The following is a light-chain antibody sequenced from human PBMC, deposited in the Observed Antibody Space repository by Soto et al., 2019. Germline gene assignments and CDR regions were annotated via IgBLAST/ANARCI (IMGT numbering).Light chain of an antibody. CDR1: QTVTSNY. J-gene: IGKJ2*01. CDR2: GAS. Sequence: EVVLTQSPGTLSLSPGERATLSCRASQTVTSNYLAWYQQKPGQAPRLLIYGASSRASDIPHRFSGSGSGTDFTLTISRLEPEDFALYYWQQYLSLPVTFGQGTKLEIK. CDR3: QQYLSLPVT. V-gene: IGKV3-20*01.